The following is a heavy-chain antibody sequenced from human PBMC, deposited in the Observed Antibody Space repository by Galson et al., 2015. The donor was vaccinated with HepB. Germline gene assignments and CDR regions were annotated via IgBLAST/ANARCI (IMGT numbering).Heavy chain of an antibody. Sequence: SLRLSCAASGFTFSSFGMHWVRQAPGKGLQWVAVISFDGTNQYYADSVKGRFTISRDSSNNTLYLQMNSLRADDTAVYFCARDPPPFGELLSYYFDYWGQGTLVTVSS. CDR2: ISFDGTNQ. J-gene: IGHJ4*02. CDR1: GFTFSSFG. V-gene: IGHV3-33*08. D-gene: IGHD3-10*01. CDR3: ARDPPPFGELLSYYFDY.